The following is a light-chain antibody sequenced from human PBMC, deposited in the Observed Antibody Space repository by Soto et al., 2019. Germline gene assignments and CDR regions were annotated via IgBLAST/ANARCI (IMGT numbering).Light chain of an antibody. CDR2: KAS. J-gene: IGKJ1*01. CDR1: QSISSW. V-gene: IGKV1-5*03. CDR3: QHYNSSPLT. Sequence: DIQMTQSPSTLSASVGDRVTITCRASQSISSWLAWYQQKPGKAPKLLIYKASSLESGVPSRFRGSGSGTEFTLTISTLQPDDFATYYFQHYNSSPLTFGQGPKVPIK.